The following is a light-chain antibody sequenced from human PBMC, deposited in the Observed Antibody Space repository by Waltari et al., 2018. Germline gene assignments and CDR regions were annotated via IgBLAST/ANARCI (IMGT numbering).Light chain of an antibody. CDR2: AVN. CDR1: SSDVGGYNY. J-gene: IGLJ3*02. CDR3: SSFTRTNSWV. V-gene: IGLV2-14*03. Sequence: ALAQPASVSGFPAQSITISCPGTSSDVGGYNYVSWYQQHPDKAPRPMIFAVNNRPSVVSNRFSGSKSGNTASLTISGLQAEDEADYYCSSFTRTNSWVFGGGTKLTVL.